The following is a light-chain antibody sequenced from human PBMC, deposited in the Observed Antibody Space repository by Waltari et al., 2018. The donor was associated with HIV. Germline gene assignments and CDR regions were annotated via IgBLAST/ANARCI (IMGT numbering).Light chain of an antibody. J-gene: IGLJ1*01. CDR1: TNDIGGYNY. V-gene: IGLV2-11*01. CDR2: DID. CDR3: CSYADTHSFV. Sequence: QSALTHPRSVSGPPGQSVTISSTGRTNDIGGYNYVFCYRQHPGTVPKLMIYDIDKRPSGVPDRFSGSKSGYAADLTISGLQAEDEAAYYCCSYADTHSFVFGTGTKVTVL.